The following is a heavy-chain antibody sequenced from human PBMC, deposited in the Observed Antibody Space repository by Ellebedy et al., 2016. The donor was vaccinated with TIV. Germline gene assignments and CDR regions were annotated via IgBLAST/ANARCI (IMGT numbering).Heavy chain of an antibody. CDR3: ATRGHSIGWFAD. Sequence: GESLKISCATSGFIFSDYAISWVRQPPGKGLEWVSTISGRGESTFAADSVKGRFTISRDFSKRTVYLQMNSLRDEDTAVYFCATRGHSIGWFADWGQGTLVTVSS. V-gene: IGHV3-23*01. D-gene: IGHD3-22*01. J-gene: IGHJ5*02. CDR2: ISGRGEST. CDR1: GFIFSDYA.